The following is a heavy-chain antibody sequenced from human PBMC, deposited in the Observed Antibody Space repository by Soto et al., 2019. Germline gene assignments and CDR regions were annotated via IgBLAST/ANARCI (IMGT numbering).Heavy chain of an antibody. V-gene: IGHV3-33*01. CDR2: IWYDGSNK. J-gene: IGHJ4*02. CDR1: GFTFSSYG. Sequence: QVQLVESGGGVVQPGRSLRLSCAASGFTFSSYGMHWVRQAPGKGLAWVAVIWYDGSNKYYADSVKGRFTISRDNSKNTLYLQMNSLRADDTAVYYCARDLVAATDFDYWGQGTLVTVSS. D-gene: IGHD2-15*01. CDR3: ARDLVAATDFDY.